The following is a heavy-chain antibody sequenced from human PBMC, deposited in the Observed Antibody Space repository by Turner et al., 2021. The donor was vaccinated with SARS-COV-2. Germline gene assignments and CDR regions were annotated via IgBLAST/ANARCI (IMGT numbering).Heavy chain of an antibody. V-gene: IGHV1-46*01. CDR1: GYTFSDYY. CDR2: FNPSGGGT. D-gene: IGHD4-17*01. CDR3: ARDPRVPAVTNVDDGLDI. Sequence: SGYTFSDYYIHWVRQAPGQGLEWMGIFNPSGGGTSYAQNFQGRLTMTSDTATITVYMELSSLGSEDTAVYYCARDPRVPAVTNVDDGLDIWGQGTMVTVSS. J-gene: IGHJ3*02.